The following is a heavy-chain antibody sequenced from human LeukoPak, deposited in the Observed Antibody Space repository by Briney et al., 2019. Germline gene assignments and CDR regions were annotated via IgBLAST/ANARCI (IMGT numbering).Heavy chain of an antibody. Sequence: GGSLRLSCAASGFTFSSYWMSWVRQAPGKGLEWVANIRQDGSEKYYVDSVKGRFTISRDNAKNSLYLQMNSLRAEDTDVYYCARGDYYDSSDYYIDAFDIWGQGTMVTVSS. CDR2: IRQDGSEK. CDR3: ARGDYYDSSDYYIDAFDI. CDR1: GFTFSSYW. D-gene: IGHD3-22*01. J-gene: IGHJ3*02. V-gene: IGHV3-7*04.